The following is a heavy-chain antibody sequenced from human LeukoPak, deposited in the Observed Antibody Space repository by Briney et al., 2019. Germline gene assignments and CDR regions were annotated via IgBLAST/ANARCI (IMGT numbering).Heavy chain of an antibody. CDR3: ARVFSGTYLNYHHFDY. J-gene: IGHJ4*02. V-gene: IGHV3-21*01. Sequence: GGSLRLSCAASGFTLSHYSMNWVRQAPGKGLEGVSSISSSSSYIYYADSVKGRFTVSRNNAKNSLYLQMDSLRAEDTAVYYCARVFSGTYLNYHHFDYWGQGTLVTVSS. CDR1: GFTLSHYS. D-gene: IGHD1-26*01. CDR2: ISSSSSYI.